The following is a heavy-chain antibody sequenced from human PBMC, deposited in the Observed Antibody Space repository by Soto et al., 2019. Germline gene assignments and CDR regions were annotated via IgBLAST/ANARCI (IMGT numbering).Heavy chain of an antibody. Sequence: ASVKVSCKASGYTFTGYYMHWVRQAPGQGLEWMGWINPNSGGTNYAQKFQGWVTMTRDTSISTAYMELSRLRSDDTAVYYCAREENQKSPGYFQHWGQGTLVTVSS. V-gene: IGHV1-2*04. CDR3: AREENQKSPGYFQH. CDR2: INPNSGGT. J-gene: IGHJ1*01. CDR1: GYTFTGYY. D-gene: IGHD2-2*01.